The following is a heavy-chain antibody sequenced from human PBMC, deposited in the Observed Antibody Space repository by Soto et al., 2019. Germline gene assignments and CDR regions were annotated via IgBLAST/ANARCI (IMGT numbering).Heavy chain of an antibody. D-gene: IGHD3-16*01. V-gene: IGHV4-31*03. CDR2: IYYSGST. CDR3: AASCVGCGGFNYYGMDV. CDR1: VGSISSGGYY. J-gene: IGHJ6*02. Sequence: QVQLQESGPGLVKPSQTLSLTCTVSVGSISSGGYYWSWIRQHPGKGLEWIGYIYYSGSTYYNPSLKSRVTIEVDTSTNQFSPKLSSVSAADTAVYYCAASCVGCGGFNYYGMDVWGQGTTVTVSS.